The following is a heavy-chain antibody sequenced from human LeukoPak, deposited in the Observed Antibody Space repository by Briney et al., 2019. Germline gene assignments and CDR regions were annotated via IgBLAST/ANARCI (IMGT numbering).Heavy chain of an antibody. J-gene: IGHJ4*02. V-gene: IGHV4-4*07. CDR2: IYTTGRT. D-gene: IGHD3-16*02. CDR1: GGSISSYW. CDR3: ARAGYTISSYPFDY. Sequence: SQTLSLTCSVSGGSISSYWWSWIRRPAREGLEFIGRIYTTGRTNYNPSLKSRVSMSVDTSKNKFSLELRSVTAADTAVYFCARAGYTISSYPFDYWGQGALVTVSS.